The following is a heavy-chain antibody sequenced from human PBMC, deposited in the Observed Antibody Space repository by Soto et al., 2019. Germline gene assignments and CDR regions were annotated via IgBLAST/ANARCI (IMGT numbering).Heavy chain of an antibody. CDR1: GGSISSSGFS. CDR2: INYSGGT. Sequence: SETLSLTCTVSGGSISSSGFSRGWVRKSPGKGLEWIGDINYSGGTNYNPSLKSRVTISVDTSKNQFSLQLDSVTAADTAVYYCAKSYSGPFDPWGQGAPVTVSS. J-gene: IGHJ5*02. CDR3: AKSYSGPFDP. D-gene: IGHD6-25*01. V-gene: IGHV4-39*07.